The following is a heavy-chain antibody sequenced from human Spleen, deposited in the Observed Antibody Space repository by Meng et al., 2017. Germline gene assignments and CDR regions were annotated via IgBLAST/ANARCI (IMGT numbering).Heavy chain of an antibody. CDR1: GDSISSGGYY. CDR2: IYYSGST. V-gene: IGHV4-31*03. CDR3: ARALFSGGSCYSN. Sequence: QVQPQEAGPGLVKPSQTLSPTCTVSGDSISSGGYYWSWIRQHPGKGLEWIGYIYYSGSTYYNPSLDSRVTISIDTSKNQFSLKLNSVTVADTAVYFCARALFSGGSCYSNWGQGTLVTVSS. D-gene: IGHD2-15*01. J-gene: IGHJ4*02.